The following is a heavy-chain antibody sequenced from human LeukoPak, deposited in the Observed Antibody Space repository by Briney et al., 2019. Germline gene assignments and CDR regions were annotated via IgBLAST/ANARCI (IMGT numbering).Heavy chain of an antibody. CDR1: GFNFKSYA. D-gene: IGHD3-22*01. CDR3: ARAHSSGRLNGAFDL. CDR2: LSHDGGSE. V-gene: IGHV3-30*01. J-gene: IGHJ3*01. Sequence: GRSLRLSCVASGFNFKSYAVHWVRQAPGKGLNWVAVLSHDGGSEYYAGSVRGRLSISTDNSKSTVYLQMNTLRPEDTTVYYCARAHSSGRLNGAFDLWGQGTTVTVSS.